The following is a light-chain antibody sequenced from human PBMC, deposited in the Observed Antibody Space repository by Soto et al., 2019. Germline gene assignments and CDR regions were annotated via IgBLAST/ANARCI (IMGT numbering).Light chain of an antibody. Sequence: IVMTQSPVTLSFSPWERATLSCRASQFVSSNLAWYQQKPGQAPRLLIYGASTRATGIPARFSGSGSGTEFTLTISNLQSEDFAVYFCQQYHNWPPITFGQGTRLEIK. CDR1: QFVSSN. J-gene: IGKJ5*01. CDR3: QQYHNWPPIT. V-gene: IGKV3D-15*01. CDR2: GAS.